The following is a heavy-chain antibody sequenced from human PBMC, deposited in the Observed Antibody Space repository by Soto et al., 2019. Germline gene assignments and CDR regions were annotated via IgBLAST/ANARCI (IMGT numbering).Heavy chain of an antibody. J-gene: IGHJ6*02. CDR2: IYYSGST. CDR1: GGSICSYY. Sequence: SETLSLTCTVSGGSICSYYWSWIRQPPGKGLEWIGYIYYSGSTYYNPSLKSRVTISVDTSKNQFSLKLSSVTAADTAVYYCAASCVACGGFNYYGMDVWGQGTTVTVSS. V-gene: IGHV4-59*06. D-gene: IGHD5-12*01. CDR3: AASCVACGGFNYYGMDV.